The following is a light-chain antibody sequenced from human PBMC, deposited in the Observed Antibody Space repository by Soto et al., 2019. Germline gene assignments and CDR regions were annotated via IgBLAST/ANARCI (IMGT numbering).Light chain of an antibody. J-gene: IGLJ1*01. CDR1: SSDVGGYNY. Sequence: QSVLTQPASVSGSPGQSITISCTGTSSDVGGYNYVSWYQHHPGKAPKLMIYDVSNRPSGVSNRFSGSKSGNTASLTISGLQAEDEADYYCSSYTGTSTCVFGTGTKVTLL. CDR2: DVS. V-gene: IGLV2-14*03. CDR3: SSYTGTSTCV.